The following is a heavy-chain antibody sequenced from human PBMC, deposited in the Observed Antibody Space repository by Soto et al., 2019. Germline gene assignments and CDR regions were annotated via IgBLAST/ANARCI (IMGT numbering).Heavy chain of an antibody. Sequence: EVQLVESGGGLVQPGGSLRLSCAASGFTFSDHYMDWVRQAPGKGLEWVGRTRKRVNSYTTEYAASVKGRFTISRDDSKNSLYLEMNNLKTEDTAVYYCVRVGSGSFHFDCWGQGTLVTVSS. J-gene: IGHJ4*02. CDR3: VRVGSGSFHFDC. V-gene: IGHV3-72*01. CDR2: TRKRVNSYTT. CDR1: GFTFSDHY. D-gene: IGHD1-26*01.